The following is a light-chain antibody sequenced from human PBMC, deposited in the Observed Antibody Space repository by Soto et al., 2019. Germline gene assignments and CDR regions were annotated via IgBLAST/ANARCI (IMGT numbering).Light chain of an antibody. J-gene: IGKJ4*01. CDR1: QDINSY. V-gene: IGKV1-9*01. Sequence: DIQLTQSPSFPSASGGDRVTITCRASQDINSYLAWYQQKPGQAPKLLIYAASTLQSGVPSRFSGSRSGTQFTLTISSLQPEDSATYYCQHFKDYPLTFGGGTKVEIK. CDR3: QHFKDYPLT. CDR2: AAS.